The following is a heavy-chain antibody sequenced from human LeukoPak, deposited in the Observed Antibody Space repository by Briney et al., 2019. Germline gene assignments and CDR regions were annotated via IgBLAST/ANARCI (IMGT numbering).Heavy chain of an antibody. J-gene: IGHJ4*02. V-gene: IGHV3-23*01. D-gene: IGHD2-8*01. CDR2: IGGSGGST. Sequence: GSLRLSCAASGFTFSSYAVSWVRQAPGKGLEWVSSIGGSGGSTYSTDSVKGRFTMPRDTSKNTLYLQMNSLRAEDTALYYCAKDRSCTNDICHGDFDYWGQGTLVTVSS. CDR1: GFTFSSYA. CDR3: AKDRSCTNDICHGDFDY.